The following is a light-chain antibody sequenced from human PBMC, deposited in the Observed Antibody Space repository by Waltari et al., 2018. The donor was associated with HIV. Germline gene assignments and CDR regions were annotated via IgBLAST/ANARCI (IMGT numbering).Light chain of an antibody. CDR3: QVWDSSSDHPRV. J-gene: IGLJ3*02. V-gene: IGLV3-21*04. CDR2: DDS. CDR1: NIGSKS. Sequence: SYVLTQPPSVSVAPGKTARTTCGGNNIGSKSVHWYQQKPGQAPVLVIYDDSDRPAGIPERLSCSNSGNTATLTISRVEAGDEADYYCQVWDSSSDHPRVFGGGTKPTVL.